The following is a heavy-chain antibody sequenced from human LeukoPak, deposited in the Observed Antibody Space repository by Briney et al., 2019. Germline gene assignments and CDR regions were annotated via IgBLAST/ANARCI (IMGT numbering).Heavy chain of an antibody. D-gene: IGHD6-13*01. J-gene: IGHJ4*02. CDR2: IKQDGSEK. CDR3: ARDRRSIAAAGLDY. CDR1: GFTFRSYW. Sequence: GGSLRLSCAASGFTFRSYWMSWVRQAPGKGLEWVANIKQDGSEKYYVDSVKGRFTISRDNAKNSLYLQMNSLRAEDTGVYYCARDRRSIAAAGLDYWGQGTLVTVSS. V-gene: IGHV3-7*01.